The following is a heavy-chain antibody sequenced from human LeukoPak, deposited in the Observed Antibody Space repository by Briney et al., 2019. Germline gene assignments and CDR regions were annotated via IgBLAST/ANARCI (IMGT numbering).Heavy chain of an antibody. CDR3: AKGEIAVAGIQNWFDP. Sequence: GGSLRLSCAASGFTFSSYGMHWVRQAPGKGLEWVAVISYDGSNKYYADSVKGRFTISRDNSKNTLYLQMNSLRAEDTAVYYCAKGEIAVAGIQNWFDPWGQGTLVTVSS. V-gene: IGHV3-30*18. CDR2: ISYDGSNK. J-gene: IGHJ5*02. CDR1: GFTFSSYG. D-gene: IGHD6-19*01.